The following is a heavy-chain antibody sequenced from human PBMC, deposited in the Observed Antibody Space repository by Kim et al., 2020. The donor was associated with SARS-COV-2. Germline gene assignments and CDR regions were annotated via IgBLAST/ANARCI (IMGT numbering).Heavy chain of an antibody. D-gene: IGHD2-8*01. CDR2: GTSR. V-gene: IGHV3-11*01. CDR3: ARVQWYFDY. Sequence: GTSRYYADSVKGRFTISRDNAKNSLFLQMNSLRAEDTAVYYCARVQWYFDYWGQGTLVTVSS. J-gene: IGHJ4*02.